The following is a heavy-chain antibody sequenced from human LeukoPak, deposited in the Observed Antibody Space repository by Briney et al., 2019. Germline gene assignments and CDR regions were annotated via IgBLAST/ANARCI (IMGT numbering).Heavy chain of an antibody. CDR1: GGSISSYY. CDR2: IYTSGST. J-gene: IGHJ4*02. Sequence: SETLSLTCTVSGGSISSYYWSWIRQPAGKGLEWIGRIYTSGSTNYNPSLKSRVTMSVDTSKNQFSLKLSPVTAADTAVYYCARDPYYYDSSGYYVDYWGQGTLVTVSS. V-gene: IGHV4-4*07. CDR3: ARDPYYYDSSGYYVDY. D-gene: IGHD3-22*01.